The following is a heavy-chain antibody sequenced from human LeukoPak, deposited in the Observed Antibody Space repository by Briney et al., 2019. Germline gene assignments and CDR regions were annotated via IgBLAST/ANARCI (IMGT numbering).Heavy chain of an antibody. D-gene: IGHD3-22*01. CDR3: ARALSSGYYSHWYFDL. V-gene: IGHV3-23*01. Sequence: GGSLRLSCAASGLTFSSYAMSWVRQAPGKGLEWVSTISGSGGSTYYADSVKGRFTISRDNSKNTLYLQMNSLRAEDTAVYYCARALSSGYYSHWYFDLWGRGTLVTVSS. CDR1: GLTFSSYA. CDR2: ISGSGGST. J-gene: IGHJ2*01.